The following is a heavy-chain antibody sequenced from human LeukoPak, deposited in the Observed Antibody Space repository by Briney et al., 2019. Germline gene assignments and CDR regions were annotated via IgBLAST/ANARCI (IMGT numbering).Heavy chain of an antibody. J-gene: IGHJ4*02. D-gene: IGHD3-22*01. CDR3: ARSDDSSVDY. Sequence: SVKVSCKASGYTFTSYGISWVRQGPAQGLEWIGWSSAYNSKANDAQKLHGTVTMTTDTSTSTAYMELRSMRSDDTAVYYCARSDDSSVDYWGQGTLVTVSS. CDR1: GYTFTSYG. CDR2: SSAYNSKA. V-gene: IGHV1-18*01.